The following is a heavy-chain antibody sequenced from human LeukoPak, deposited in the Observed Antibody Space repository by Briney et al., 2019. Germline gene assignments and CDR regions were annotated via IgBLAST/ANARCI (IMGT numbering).Heavy chain of an antibody. Sequence: SETLSLTCTVSGGSIRSNYYWGWIRQPPGKGLEWIGSIYHSGSTYYNPSLKSRVTISVDTSNNQFSLRLSSVTAADTAVYYCARAEFSSGDFDYWGQGTLVTVSS. J-gene: IGHJ4*02. D-gene: IGHD6-19*01. CDR3: ARAEFSSGDFDY. CDR1: GGSIRSNYY. V-gene: IGHV4-38-2*02. CDR2: IYHSGST.